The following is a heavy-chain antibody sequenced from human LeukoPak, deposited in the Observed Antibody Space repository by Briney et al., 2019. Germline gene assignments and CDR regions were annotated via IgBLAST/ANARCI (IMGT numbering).Heavy chain of an antibody. D-gene: IGHD3-22*01. Sequence: SQTLSLTCAVSGGSISSGGYSWRWIRQPPGKGLEWIGYIYHSGSTYYNPSLKSRVTISVDRSKSQFSLKLSSVTAADTAVYYCARATGDYYDSGAFDIWGQGTMVTVSS. CDR1: GGSISSGGYS. CDR3: ARATGDYYDSGAFDI. V-gene: IGHV4-30-2*01. J-gene: IGHJ3*02. CDR2: IYHSGST.